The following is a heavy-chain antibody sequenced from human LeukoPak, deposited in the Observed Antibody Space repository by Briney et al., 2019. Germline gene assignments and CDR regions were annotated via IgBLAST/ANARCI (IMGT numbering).Heavy chain of an antibody. CDR3: ARVILTQRDFQH. J-gene: IGHJ1*01. V-gene: IGHV1-24*01. CDR1: GYTLTELS. D-gene: IGHD2-8*02. Sequence: ASVKVSCKVSGYTLTELSMHWVRQAPGKGLEWMGGFDPEDGETIYAQKFQGRVTMTEDTSTDTAYMELSSLRSDDTAVYYCARVILTQRDFQHWGQGTLVTVSS. CDR2: FDPEDGET.